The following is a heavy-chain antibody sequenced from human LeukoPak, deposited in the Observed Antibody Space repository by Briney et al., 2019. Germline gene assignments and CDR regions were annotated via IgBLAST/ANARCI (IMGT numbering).Heavy chain of an antibody. CDR1: GFTFSSYG. V-gene: IGHV3-30*18. D-gene: IGHD6-13*01. CDR2: ISYDGSNK. Sequence: GGSLRLSCAASGFTFSSYGTHWVRQAPGKGLEWVAVISYDGSNKYYADSVKGRFTISRDNSKNTLYLQMNSLRAEDTAVYYCAKDRRFSSSWYGDYWGQGTLVTVSS. CDR3: AKDRRFSSSWYGDY. J-gene: IGHJ4*02.